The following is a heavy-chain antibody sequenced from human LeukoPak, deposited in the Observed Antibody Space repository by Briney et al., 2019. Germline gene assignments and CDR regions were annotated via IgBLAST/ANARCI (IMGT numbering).Heavy chain of an antibody. J-gene: IGHJ5*02. CDR3: ARRRAYNYFDP. Sequence: SETPSLTCTVSGASISDSYYFWGWIRQPPGKGLEWIATVDYRGTTYYNSALKSRVTISADTSKNQFYLNLNSMTAADTVVYFCARRRAYNYFDPWGQGTLVTVSS. CDR1: GASISDSYYF. CDR2: VDYRGTT. V-gene: IGHV4-39*01.